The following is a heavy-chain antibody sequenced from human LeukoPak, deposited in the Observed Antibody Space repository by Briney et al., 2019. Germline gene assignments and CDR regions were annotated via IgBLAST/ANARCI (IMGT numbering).Heavy chain of an antibody. CDR2: IWYDGSNK. J-gene: IGHJ4*02. CDR1: GFTFSSYA. D-gene: IGHD3-22*01. Sequence: PGGSLRLSCAASGFTFSSYAMHWVRQAPGKGLEWVAVIWYDGSNKYYADSVKGRFTISRDNSKNTLYLQMNSLRAEDTAVYYCARDRQRFGYDSSGSGSEFGYWGQGTLVTVSS. CDR3: ARDRQRFGYDSSGSGSEFGY. V-gene: IGHV3-33*08.